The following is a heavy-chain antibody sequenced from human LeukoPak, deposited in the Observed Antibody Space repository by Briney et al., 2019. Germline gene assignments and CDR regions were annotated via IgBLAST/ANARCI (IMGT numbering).Heavy chain of an antibody. CDR1: GGSISSYY. CDR2: IYYSGST. CDR3: ARVGHIAAAGSEAFDI. J-gene: IGHJ3*02. D-gene: IGHD6-13*01. V-gene: IGHV4-59*01. Sequence: SETLSLTCTVSGGSISSYYWSWIRQPPGKGLGWIGYIYYSGSTNYNPSLKSRVTISVDTSKNQFSLKLSSVTAADTAVYYCARVGHIAAAGSEAFDIWGQGTMVTVSS.